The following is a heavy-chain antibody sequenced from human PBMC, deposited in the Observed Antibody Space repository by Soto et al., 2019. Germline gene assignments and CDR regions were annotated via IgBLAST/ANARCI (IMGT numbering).Heavy chain of an antibody. J-gene: IGHJ4*02. D-gene: IGHD5-12*01. CDR2: IYYSGST. CDR3: ASPYSGYDYVVY. Sequence: SQTLSLTCTVAGGSTSSSRYCWGWIREPPGKGLEWIGRIYYSGSTYYNPSLKSRVTISVDTSKNQFSLKLSSVTAADTAVYYCASPYSGYDYVVYWGQGTLVTVSS. V-gene: IGHV4-39*01. CDR1: GGSTSSSRYC.